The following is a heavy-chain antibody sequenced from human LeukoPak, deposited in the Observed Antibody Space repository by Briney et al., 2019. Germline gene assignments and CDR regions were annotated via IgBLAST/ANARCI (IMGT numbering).Heavy chain of an antibody. CDR3: ARDLPYYDSSGYDAFDI. V-gene: IGHV4-34*01. CDR2: INHSGST. CDR1: GGSISSYY. D-gene: IGHD3-22*01. Sequence: SETLSLTCTVSGGSISSYYWSWIRQPPGKGLEWIGEINHSGSTNYNPSLKSRVTISVDTSKNQFSLKLSSVTAADTAVYYCARDLPYYDSSGYDAFDIWGQGTMVTVSS. J-gene: IGHJ3*02.